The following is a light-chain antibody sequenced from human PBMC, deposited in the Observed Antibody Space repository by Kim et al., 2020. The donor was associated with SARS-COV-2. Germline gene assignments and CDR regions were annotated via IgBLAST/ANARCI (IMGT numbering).Light chain of an antibody. J-gene: IGKJ2*01. CDR3: QQTHRTLTYT. CDR1: QSINTY. CDR2: AAS. Sequence: DIQMTQSPSSLSASVGDRVTITCRASQSINTYLNWYQHKPGKAPKLLIYAASTLQSDVPSRFSGSGSGTDFTLTISSLQPEDFATYYCQQTHRTLTYTFGQGTKLEIK. V-gene: IGKV1-39*01.